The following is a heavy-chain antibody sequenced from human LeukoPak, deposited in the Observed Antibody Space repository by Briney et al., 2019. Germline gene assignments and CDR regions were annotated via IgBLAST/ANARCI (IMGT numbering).Heavy chain of an antibody. D-gene: IGHD2-15*01. V-gene: IGHV3-21*01. CDR1: GFTFSSYT. Sequence: GGSLRLSCAASGFTFSSYTMNWVRQAPGQGLEWVSSISSSSTYIYYANSVKGRFTISRDNAKNSLYLQMNSLRAEDTAVYYCARDRCSGGSCYFGYWGQGTLVTVSS. J-gene: IGHJ4*02. CDR3: ARDRCSGGSCYFGY. CDR2: ISSSSTYI.